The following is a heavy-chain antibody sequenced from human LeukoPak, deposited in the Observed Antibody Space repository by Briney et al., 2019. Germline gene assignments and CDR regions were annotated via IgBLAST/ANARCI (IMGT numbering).Heavy chain of an antibody. CDR3: ARASRFSSSGYTRYYYYYGMDV. Sequence: SVKVSCKASGGTFSSYAISWVRQAPGQGLEWMGRIIPILGTANYAQKFQGRVTITADKSTSTAYMKLSSLRSEDTAVYYCARASRFSSSGYTRYYYYYGMDVWGQGTTVTVSS. V-gene: IGHV1-69*04. D-gene: IGHD3-22*01. J-gene: IGHJ6*02. CDR1: GGTFSSYA. CDR2: IIPILGTA.